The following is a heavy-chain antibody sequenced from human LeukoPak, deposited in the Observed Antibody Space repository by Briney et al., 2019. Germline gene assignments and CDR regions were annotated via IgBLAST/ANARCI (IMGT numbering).Heavy chain of an antibody. CDR2: ISGSGGST. D-gene: IGHD3-22*01. V-gene: IGHV3-23*01. CDR3: AKGRNYYDSSGYYGY. J-gene: IGHJ4*02. Sequence: GSLRLSCAASGFTFSSYGMSWVRQAPGKGLEWVSAISGSGGSTYYADSVKGRFTISRDNSKNTLYLQMNSLRAEDTAVYYCAKGRNYYDSSGYYGYWGQGTLVTVSS. CDR1: GFTFSSYG.